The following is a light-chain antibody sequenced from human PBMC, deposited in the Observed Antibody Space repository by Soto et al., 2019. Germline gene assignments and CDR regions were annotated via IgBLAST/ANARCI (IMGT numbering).Light chain of an antibody. CDR2: GAD. CDR1: NSNIGSNP. J-gene: IGLJ2*01. CDR3: AAWDASLNGVV. Sequence: QSVLTQPPSASGTPGQRVTISCSGSNSNIGSNPVNWYQQLPGTAPRLLIYGADQRPSGVPDRISGSKSGPSASLAISGLQSEDEADYYCAAWDASLNGVVFGGGTKLTVL. V-gene: IGLV1-44*01.